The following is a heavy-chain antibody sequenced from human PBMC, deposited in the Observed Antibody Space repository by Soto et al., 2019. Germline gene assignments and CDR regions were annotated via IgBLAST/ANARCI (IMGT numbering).Heavy chain of an antibody. Sequence: GGSLRLSCAASGFTFDDYAMHWVRRVPGKGLEWVSSISWNSNIIGYADSVKGRFTISRDNAKNSLYLQMNSLRPEDTALYYCAKGGPDGFCSGGRCYFDYWGQGTLVTVPS. CDR1: GFTFDDYA. D-gene: IGHD2-15*01. J-gene: IGHJ4*02. CDR3: AKGGPDGFCSGGRCYFDY. V-gene: IGHV3-9*01. CDR2: ISWNSNII.